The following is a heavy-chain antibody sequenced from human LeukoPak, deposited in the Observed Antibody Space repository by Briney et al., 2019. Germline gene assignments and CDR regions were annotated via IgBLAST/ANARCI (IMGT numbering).Heavy chain of an antibody. CDR3: ARGENDLGIAERIDY. V-gene: IGHV1-8*01. CDR1: GYTFTSYD. J-gene: IGHJ4*02. Sequence: GASVKVSCKASGYTFTSYDINWGRQATGQGREWMGWMNPNSGNTDYAQKFQSRGTMTSKNSISTAYMELSRLRSEDTAVYYCARGENDLGIAERIDYWGQGTLVTVSS. D-gene: IGHD6-13*01. CDR2: MNPNSGNT.